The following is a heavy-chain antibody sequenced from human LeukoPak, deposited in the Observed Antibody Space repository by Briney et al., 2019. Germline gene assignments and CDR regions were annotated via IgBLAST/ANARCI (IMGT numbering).Heavy chain of an antibody. CDR2: IYYSGST. J-gene: IGHJ5*02. Sequence: TSETLSLTCTVSGGSIGSYYWSWIRQPPGKGLEWIGYIYYSGSTNYNPSLKSRVTISVDTSKNQFSLKLSSVTAADTAVYYCARVSSSSWYGWFDPWGQGTLVTVSS. V-gene: IGHV4-59*01. CDR1: GGSIGSYY. CDR3: ARVSSSSWYGWFDP. D-gene: IGHD6-13*01.